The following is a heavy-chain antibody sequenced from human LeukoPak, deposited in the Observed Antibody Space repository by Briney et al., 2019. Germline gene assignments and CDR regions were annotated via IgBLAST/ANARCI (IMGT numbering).Heavy chain of an antibody. Sequence: GGSPRLSCAASGFTFDDYAMHWVRQAPGKGLEWVSGISWNSGSIGYADSVKGRFTISRDNAKNSLYLQMNSLRAEDTALYYCAKVTSSGYDDKYYFDYWGQGTLVTVSS. CDR3: AKVTSSGYDDKYYFDY. J-gene: IGHJ4*02. V-gene: IGHV3-9*01. CDR1: GFTFDDYA. CDR2: ISWNSGSI. D-gene: IGHD5-12*01.